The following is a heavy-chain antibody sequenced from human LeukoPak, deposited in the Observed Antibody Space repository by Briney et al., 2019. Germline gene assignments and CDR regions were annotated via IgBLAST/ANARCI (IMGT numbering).Heavy chain of an antibody. V-gene: IGHV3-9*01. Sequence: GGSLRPSCAASGFTFDDYAMHWVRQAPGKGLEWVSGTSWNSGNIGYADSVKGRFTISRDNAKNSLYLQMNSLRVEDTAVYYCAKARGRVGDTTPFDYWGQGTLVTVSS. CDR3: AKARGRVGDTTPFDY. J-gene: IGHJ4*02. CDR1: GFTFDDYA. D-gene: IGHD1-26*01. CDR2: TSWNSGNI.